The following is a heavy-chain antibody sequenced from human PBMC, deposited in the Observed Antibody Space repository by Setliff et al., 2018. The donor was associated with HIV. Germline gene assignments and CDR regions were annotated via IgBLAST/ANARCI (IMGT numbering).Heavy chain of an antibody. CDR2: ISPNSGGT. CDR3: AKGQGPVDY. CDR1: GFIFTHYY. Sequence: ASVKVSCKASGFIFTHYYIHWVRQAPGQGLEWMGRISPNSGGTQFSQKFQGRVALTRDTSISTAYMELSGLRSDDTAVYYCAKGQGPVDYWGQGTLVTVSS. V-gene: IGHV1-2*06. J-gene: IGHJ4*02.